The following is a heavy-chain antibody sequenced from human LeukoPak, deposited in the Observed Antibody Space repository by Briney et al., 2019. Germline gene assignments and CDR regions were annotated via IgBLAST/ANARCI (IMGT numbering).Heavy chain of an antibody. CDR2: INPNSGGT. D-gene: IGHD1-26*01. Sequence: ASVKVSCKASGYTFTGYYMHWVRQAPGQGLEWMGWINPNSGGTNYAQKFQGRVTITRDTSISTAYMELSRLRSDDTAVYYCARALSIVGATNYWGQGNLVTASS. CDR1: GYTFTGYY. CDR3: ARALSIVGATNY. V-gene: IGHV1-2*02. J-gene: IGHJ4*02.